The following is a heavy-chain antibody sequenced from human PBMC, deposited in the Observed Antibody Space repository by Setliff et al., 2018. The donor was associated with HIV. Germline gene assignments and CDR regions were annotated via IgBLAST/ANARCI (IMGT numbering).Heavy chain of an antibody. J-gene: IGHJ4*02. V-gene: IGHV3-66*02. Sequence: HPGGSLRLSCGVSGFPFSNYAMHWVRQAPGKGLEWVSIIYSGGDAYYSDSLKGRFTISRDNSRNTLYLQMSSLRADDTAVYYCARVVVVIGSQDYFDYWGQGMLVTVSS. CDR2: IYSGGDA. D-gene: IGHD2-21*01. CDR3: ARVVVVIGSQDYFDY. CDR1: GFPFSNYA.